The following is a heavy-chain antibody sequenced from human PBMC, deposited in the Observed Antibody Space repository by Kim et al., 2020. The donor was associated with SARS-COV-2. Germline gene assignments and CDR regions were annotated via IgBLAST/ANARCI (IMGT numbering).Heavy chain of an antibody. CDR1: GYSFTSYW. D-gene: IGHD3-3*01. CDR2: IYPGDSDT. J-gene: IGHJ4*02. Sequence: GESLKISCKGSGYSFTSYWIGWVRQMPGKGLEWMGIIYPGDSDTRYSPSFQGQVTISADKSISTAYLQWSSLKASDTAMYYCARSSDFWSGYYDSYFDYWGQGTLVTVSS. V-gene: IGHV5-51*01. CDR3: ARSSDFWSGYYDSYFDY.